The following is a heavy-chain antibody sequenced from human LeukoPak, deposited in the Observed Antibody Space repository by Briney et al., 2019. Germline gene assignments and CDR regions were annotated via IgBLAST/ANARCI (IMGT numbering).Heavy chain of an antibody. V-gene: IGHV1-69*05. CDR1: GGTFSSYA. Sequence: SVRVSCTASGGTFSSYAISWVRQAPGQGLEWMGGIIPIFGTANYAQKFQGRVTITTDESTSTAYMELSSLRSEDTAVYYCARDLRGNWNYSGYYYMDVWGKGTTVTVSS. J-gene: IGHJ6*03. D-gene: IGHD1-7*01. CDR2: IIPIFGTA. CDR3: ARDLRGNWNYSGYYYMDV.